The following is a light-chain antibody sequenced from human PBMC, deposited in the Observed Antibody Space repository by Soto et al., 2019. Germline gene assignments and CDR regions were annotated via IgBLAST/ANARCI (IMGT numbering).Light chain of an antibody. J-gene: IGLJ1*01. V-gene: IGLV1-40*01. CDR3: QSYDSSLSGYV. Sequence: QSVLTQPPSVSXAPGQRVTISCTGSSSNIGAGYDVHWYQQLPGTAPKLLIYANSNRPSGVPDRFSGSKSGTSASLAITGLQAEDEADYYCQSYDSSLSGYVFGTGTKVTVL. CDR1: SSNIGAGYD. CDR2: ANS.